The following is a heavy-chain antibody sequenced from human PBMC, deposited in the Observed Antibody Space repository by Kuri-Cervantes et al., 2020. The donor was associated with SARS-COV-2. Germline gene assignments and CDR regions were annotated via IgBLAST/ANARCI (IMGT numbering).Heavy chain of an antibody. CDR3: TRGYRASGYNSEGDY. V-gene: IGHV7-4-1*02. Sequence: ASVKVSCKASGYTFTNYAMNWVRQAPGQGLEWLGWVDTNTFIATYAQGFTGRFVFSLDTSVSTAYLQISSLKAEDTALYYCTRGYRASGYNSEGDYWGQGSLVTVSS. J-gene: IGHJ4*02. CDR2: VDTNTFIA. CDR1: GYTFTNYA. D-gene: IGHD6-13*01.